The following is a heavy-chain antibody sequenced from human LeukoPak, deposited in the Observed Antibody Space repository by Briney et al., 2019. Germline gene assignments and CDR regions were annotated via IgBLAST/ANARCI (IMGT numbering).Heavy chain of an antibody. J-gene: IGHJ4*02. V-gene: IGHV1-2*02. D-gene: IGHD3-10*01. CDR1: GYTFTGYY. Sequence: GASVKVSCKASGYTFTGYYMHWVRQAPGQGLEWMGWINPNSGGTNYAQKFQGRVTMTRDTSISTAYMELSSLRSEDTAVYYCARARTFGGTMVRGVDWGQGTLVTVSS. CDR3: ARARTFGGTMVRGVD. CDR2: INPNSGGT.